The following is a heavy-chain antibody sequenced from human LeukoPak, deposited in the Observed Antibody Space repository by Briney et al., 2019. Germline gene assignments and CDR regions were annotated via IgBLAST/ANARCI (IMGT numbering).Heavy chain of an antibody. Sequence: GGSLRPSCAASGFTFSSYSMNWVRQAPGKGPVWVSRIASDGSSTTYADSVKGRFSISRDNAKNTLYLQMNSLRVEDTAVYYCARGRPHGNDYWGQGTLVTVSS. CDR3: ARGRPHGNDY. CDR1: GFTFSSYS. J-gene: IGHJ4*02. D-gene: IGHD4-23*01. V-gene: IGHV3-74*01. CDR2: IASDGSST.